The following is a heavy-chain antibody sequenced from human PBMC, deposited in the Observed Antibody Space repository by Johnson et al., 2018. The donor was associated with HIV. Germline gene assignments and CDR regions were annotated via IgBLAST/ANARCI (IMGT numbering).Heavy chain of an antibody. J-gene: IGHJ3*02. CDR3: ARVGGIAVAPNDAFDI. CDR1: GFTFEDYG. Sequence: VQPVESGGGVVRPGESLRLSCAASGFTFEDYGMSWVRQVPGKGLEWVGRIKSKPDGAAIHYAAPVKGRFTVSRDDSRNTLYLQMNSLRAEDTAVYYCARVGGIAVAPNDAFDIWGLGTMVTVSS. CDR2: IKSKPDGAAI. V-gene: IGHV3-15*01. D-gene: IGHD6-19*01.